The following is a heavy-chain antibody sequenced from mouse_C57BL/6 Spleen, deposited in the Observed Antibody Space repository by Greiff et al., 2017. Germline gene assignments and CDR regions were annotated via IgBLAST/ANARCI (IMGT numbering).Heavy chain of an antibody. D-gene: IGHD1-1*01. V-gene: IGHV1-18*01. CDR1: GYTFTDYN. J-gene: IGHJ3*01. Sequence: VQLQPSGPELVKPGASVKIPCKASGYTFTDYNMDWVKQSHGKSLEWIGDINPNNGGTIYNQKFKGKATLTVDKSSSTAYMERRSLTSEDTAVYYCARREFTTVAPWFAYWGQGTLVTVSA. CDR2: INPNNGGT. CDR3: ARREFTTVAPWFAY.